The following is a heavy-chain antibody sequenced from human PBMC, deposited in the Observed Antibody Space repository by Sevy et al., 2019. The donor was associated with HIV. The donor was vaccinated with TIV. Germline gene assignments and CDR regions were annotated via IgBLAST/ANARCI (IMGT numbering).Heavy chain of an antibody. V-gene: IGHV1-18*01. CDR3: ARDTYYYHTNDAFDI. D-gene: IGHD3-22*01. CDR1: GYTFSSYG. CDR2: ISVHTGNT. J-gene: IGHJ3*02. Sequence: ASVKVSCKASGYTFSSYGISWVRQAPGQGLEWMGWISVHTGNTNFGQKIQGRLTMTTDTSTGTAYMELRGLRSDETAVYYCARDTYYYHTNDAFDIWGQGTMVTVSS.